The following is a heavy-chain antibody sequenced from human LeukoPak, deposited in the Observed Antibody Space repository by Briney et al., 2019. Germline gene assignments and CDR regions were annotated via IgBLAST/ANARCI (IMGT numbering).Heavy chain of an antibody. Sequence: GGSLRLSCAASGFTFSSYWMSWVRQAPGKGLEWVSAISGSGGSTYYADSVKGRFTISRDNSKNTLYLQMNSLRAEDTAVYYCAKDLKVNYYGSGSPMNNWFDPWGQGTLVTVSS. V-gene: IGHV3-23*01. D-gene: IGHD3-10*01. CDR3: AKDLKVNYYGSGSPMNNWFDP. CDR1: GFTFSSYW. CDR2: ISGSGGST. J-gene: IGHJ5*02.